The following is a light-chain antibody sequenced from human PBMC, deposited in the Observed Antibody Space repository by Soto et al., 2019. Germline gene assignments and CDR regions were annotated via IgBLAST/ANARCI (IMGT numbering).Light chain of an antibody. J-gene: IGKJ1*01. CDR1: QGISND. V-gene: IGKV1-27*01. CDR2: AAS. CDR3: QNYNSAPRT. Sequence: DIQMTQSPSSLSASIGDRVTISCRARQGISNDLAWYQQKPGQVPYLLIYAASTAHSGVPSRFRGSGSGTDFTLTISSLQPEDVATYYCQNYNSAPRTFGQGTKVDIK.